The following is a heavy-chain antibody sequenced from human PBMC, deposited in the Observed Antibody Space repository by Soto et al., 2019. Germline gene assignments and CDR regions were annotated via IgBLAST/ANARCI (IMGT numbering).Heavy chain of an antibody. J-gene: IGHJ4*02. CDR3: ATDLVVGATNDY. Sequence: QVQLVESGGGVVQPGRSLRLSCAASGFTFSSYGMHWVRQAPGKGLEWVAVISYDGSNNYYADSVKGRFTISRDNSKNTLYLQMNILRAEDTAVYYCATDLVVGATNDYWGQGTLVTVSS. CDR1: GFTFSSYG. D-gene: IGHD1-26*01. CDR2: ISYDGSNN. V-gene: IGHV3-30*03.